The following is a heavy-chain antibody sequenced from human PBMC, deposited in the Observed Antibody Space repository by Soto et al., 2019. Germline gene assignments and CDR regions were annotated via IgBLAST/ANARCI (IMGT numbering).Heavy chain of an antibody. J-gene: IGHJ4*02. CDR1: GFTISNYA. CDR3: TRSRGWYTVDY. Sequence: EVQLLESGGGLVQPGGSLRLSCAASGFTISNYAMGWVRQAPGKGLEWVSSLSGSGDNTYYADSVKGRVTISRDNSRDNSKNTLYLQMNSLRAEDTAVYYCTRSRGWYTVDYWGQGTLVTVSS. D-gene: IGHD6-19*01. CDR2: LSGSGDNT. V-gene: IGHV3-23*01.